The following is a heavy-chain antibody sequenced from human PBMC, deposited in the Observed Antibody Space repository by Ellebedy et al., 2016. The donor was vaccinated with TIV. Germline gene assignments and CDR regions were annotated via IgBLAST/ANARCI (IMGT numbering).Heavy chain of an antibody. CDR1: GFTFSRYS. D-gene: IGHD4-17*01. CDR2: ITSTSDNT. V-gene: IGHV3-48*04. Sequence: GESLKISCAASGFTFSRYSMNWVRQAPGKGLECISFITSTSDNTYYADSVKGRFTISRDNAKNSLYLQMNSLRADDTAVYYCASLRNDYGDYVGYWGQGTLVTVFS. CDR3: ASLRNDYGDYVGY. J-gene: IGHJ4*02.